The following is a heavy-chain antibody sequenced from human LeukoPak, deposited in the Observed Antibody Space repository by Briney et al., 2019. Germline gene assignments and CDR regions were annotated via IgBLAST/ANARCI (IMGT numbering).Heavy chain of an antibody. Sequence: GGSLRLSCAASGFTFSSYAMHWVRQAPGKGLEWVAVISYDGSNKYYADSVKGRFTISRDNSKNTLYLQMNSLRAEDTAVYFCARDGGSAAYDFDYWGQGTLVTVSS. CDR2: ISYDGSNK. CDR1: GFTFSSYA. V-gene: IGHV3-30-3*01. CDR3: ARDGGSAAYDFDY. J-gene: IGHJ4*02. D-gene: IGHD2-2*01.